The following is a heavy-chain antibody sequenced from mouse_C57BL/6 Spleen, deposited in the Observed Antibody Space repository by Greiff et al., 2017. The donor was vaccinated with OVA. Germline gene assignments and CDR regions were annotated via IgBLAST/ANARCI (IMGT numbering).Heavy chain of an antibody. CDR1: GYTFTSYW. Sequence: QVQLQQSGAELVKPGASVKLSCKASGYTFTSYWMHWVKQRPGQGLEWIGMIHPNSGSTNYNEKFKSKATLTVDKSSSTAYMQLSSLTSEDSAVYYCARDGYYPFDYWGQGTTLTVSS. J-gene: IGHJ2*01. CDR3: ARDGYYPFDY. CDR2: IHPNSGST. V-gene: IGHV1-64*01. D-gene: IGHD2-3*01.